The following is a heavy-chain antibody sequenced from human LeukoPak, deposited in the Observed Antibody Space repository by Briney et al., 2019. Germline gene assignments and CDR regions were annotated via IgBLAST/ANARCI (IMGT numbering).Heavy chain of an antibody. J-gene: IGHJ6*03. Sequence: SETLSLTCAVYGESFSGYYWTWIRQPPGKGLEWIGESSHSGSSNCNPSLKGRVTIGVDTSKNQFSLKLSSVTAADTAVYYCARGVGAFWNGYYTRYYYYMDVWGTGTTVTVSS. D-gene: IGHD3-3*01. CDR1: GESFSGYY. CDR3: ARGVGAFWNGYYTRYYYYMDV. V-gene: IGHV4-34*01. CDR2: SSHSGSS.